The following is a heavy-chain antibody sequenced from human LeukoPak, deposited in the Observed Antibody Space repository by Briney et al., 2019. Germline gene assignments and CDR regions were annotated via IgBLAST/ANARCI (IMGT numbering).Heavy chain of an antibody. J-gene: IGHJ4*02. CDR3: ARVLPKGIAAAGTLGDY. V-gene: IGHV1-18*01. CDR2: ISAYNGNT. Sequence: ASVRVSCKASSYTFTNYAFTWVRQAPGQGLEWMGWISAYNGNTNYAQKLQGRVTMTTDTSTSTAYMELRSLRSDDTAVYYCARVLPKGIAAAGTLGDYWGQGTLVTVSS. D-gene: IGHD6-13*01. CDR1: SYTFTNYA.